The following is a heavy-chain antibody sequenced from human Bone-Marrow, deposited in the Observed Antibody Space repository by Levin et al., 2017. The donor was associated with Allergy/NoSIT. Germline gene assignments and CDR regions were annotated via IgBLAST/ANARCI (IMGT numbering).Heavy chain of an antibody. CDR1: GSSFTNYE. J-gene: IGHJ6*02. Sequence: GGSLRLSCKASGSSFTNYEINWVRQVPGQGPEWLGWINPKLVTTGYAQNLQVRVSMTSNISINTAYLELRSLRFDDTALYYCARAGGSGPIGHYYGLDVWGQGTTVAVSS. V-gene: IGHV1-8*01. CDR2: INPKLVTT. CDR3: ARAGGSGPIGHYYGLDV. D-gene: IGHD3-10*01.